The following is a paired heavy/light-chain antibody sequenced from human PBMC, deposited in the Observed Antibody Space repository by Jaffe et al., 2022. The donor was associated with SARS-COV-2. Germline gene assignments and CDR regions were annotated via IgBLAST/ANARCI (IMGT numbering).Heavy chain of an antibody. D-gene: IGHD1-20*01. J-gene: IGHJ6*02. CDR1: GGSISTSIYY. CDR2: IYYSGST. CDR3: ARHPKMYNSPLDV. V-gene: IGHV4-39*01. Sequence: QLQLQESGPGLVKPSETLSLTCTVSGGSISTSIYYWDWVRQPPGKGLEWIGSIYYSGSTYYNPSLKSRVTISVDMSKNQFSLKLISVTAADTAMYYCARHPKMYNSPLDVWGQGTTVTVSS.
Light chain of an antibody. Sequence: DVVMTQSPDSLAVSLGERATINCKSSQSVLYSSNNKNYLGWYQQKPGQPPKLLIYWASTRETGVPDRFSGSGSGTDFTLTISSLQAEDVAVYYCQQYYTTPQTFGQGTKVEI. CDR2: WAS. CDR3: QQYYTTPQT. J-gene: IGKJ1*01. V-gene: IGKV4-1*01. CDR1: QSVLYSSNNKNY.